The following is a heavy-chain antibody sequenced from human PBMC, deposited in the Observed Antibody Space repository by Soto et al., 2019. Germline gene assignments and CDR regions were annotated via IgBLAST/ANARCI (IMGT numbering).Heavy chain of an antibody. Sequence: GGSLRLSCAASGFTFSSYGMHWVRQAPGKGLEWVAVISYDGSNKYYADSVKGRFTISRDNSKNTLYLQMNSLRAEDTAVYYCAKDSSTYYYSGMDVWGQGTTVTVSS. V-gene: IGHV3-30*18. CDR2: ISYDGSNK. CDR1: GFTFSSYG. CDR3: AKDSSTYYYSGMDV. J-gene: IGHJ6*02. D-gene: IGHD1-26*01.